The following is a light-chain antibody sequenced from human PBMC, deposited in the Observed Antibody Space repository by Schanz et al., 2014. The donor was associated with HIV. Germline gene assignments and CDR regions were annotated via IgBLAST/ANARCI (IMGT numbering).Light chain of an antibody. V-gene: IGKV3-20*01. J-gene: IGKJ1*01. CDR3: QQYDSSPP. CDR2: ATS. CDR1: QRLSSSY. Sequence: EIVLTQSPGSLSLSPGGRATLSCGASQRLSSSYLAWYQQKRDQPPRLVIYATSTRAAGIPDRFSGTGSGTDFTLTISGLEPEDFAVYYCQQYDSSPPFGQGTKVEIK.